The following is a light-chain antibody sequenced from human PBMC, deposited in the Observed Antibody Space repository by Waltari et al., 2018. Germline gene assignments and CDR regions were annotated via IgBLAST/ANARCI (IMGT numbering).Light chain of an antibody. CDR1: SGSIASNY. J-gene: IGLJ3*02. CDR3: QSYQV. CDR2: VDE. Sequence: FMLTQPHSVAGSPGKTVTISCTRSSGSIASNYVQWYQLRPGTAPTTIIFVDEQRPSGVPGRFAGFIDSTSNSASLAISGLKTEDEADYYCQSYQVFGGGTKLTVL. V-gene: IGLV6-57*03.